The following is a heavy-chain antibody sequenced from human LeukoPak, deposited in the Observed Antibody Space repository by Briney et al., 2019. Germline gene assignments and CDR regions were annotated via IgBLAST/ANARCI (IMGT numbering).Heavy chain of an antibody. V-gene: IGHV1-2*02. CDR1: GYTFTGYY. J-gene: IGHJ4*02. CDR2: IGPNNGDT. CDR3: ASGGSSAGFDY. D-gene: IGHD2-2*01. Sequence: ASVKVSCKPSGYTFTGYYLHWVRQAPGQGLEWMGWIGPNNGDTNYAQKFQGRVTMTRDTSISTAYMELSRLRSDDTAVYYCASGGSSAGFDYWGQGTLVTVSS.